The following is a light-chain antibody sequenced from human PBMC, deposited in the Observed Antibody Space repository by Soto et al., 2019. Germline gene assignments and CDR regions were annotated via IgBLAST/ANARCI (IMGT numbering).Light chain of an antibody. CDR2: GAS. Sequence: EIVMTQAPATLSVSPGERASLSCRASQSVGSKLAWYQHKPGQAPRLLIYGASTRATGIPARFSGSGSGTEFPLTISSLQAEDFAVYYCQQYSDWLTFGGGTKV. CDR1: QSVGSK. J-gene: IGKJ4*01. CDR3: QQYSDWLT. V-gene: IGKV3-15*01.